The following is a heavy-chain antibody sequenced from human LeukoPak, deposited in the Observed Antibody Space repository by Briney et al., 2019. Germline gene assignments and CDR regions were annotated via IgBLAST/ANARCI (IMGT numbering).Heavy chain of an antibody. V-gene: IGHV4-59*12. CDR1: GGSISSYY. CDR3: ARIVVTGSRGNWFDP. Sequence: PSETLSLTCTVSGGSISSYYWSWIRQPPGKGLEWIGYIYYSGSTNYNPSLKSRVTISVDTSKNQFSLKLSSVTAADTAVYYCARIVVTGSRGNWFDPWGQGTLVTVSS. J-gene: IGHJ5*02. D-gene: IGHD1-20*01. CDR2: IYYSGST.